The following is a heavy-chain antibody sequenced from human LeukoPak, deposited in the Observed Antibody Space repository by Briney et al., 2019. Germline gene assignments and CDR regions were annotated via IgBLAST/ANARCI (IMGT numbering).Heavy chain of an antibody. CDR3: AREVVGATGEY. V-gene: IGHV3-21*01. CDR2: ISSSSSYI. Sequence: GGSLRLSCAASGITFSSYSMNWVRQAPGKGLEWVSSISSSSSYIYYADSVKGRFTISRDNAKNSLYLQMNSLRAEDTAVYYCAREVVGATGEYWGQGTLVTVSS. J-gene: IGHJ4*02. CDR1: GITFSSYS. D-gene: IGHD1-26*01.